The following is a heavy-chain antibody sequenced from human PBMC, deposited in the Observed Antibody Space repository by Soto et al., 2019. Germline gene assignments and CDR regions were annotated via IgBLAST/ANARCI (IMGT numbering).Heavy chain of an antibody. V-gene: IGHV4-38-2*02. D-gene: IGHD3-10*01. Sequence: PSETLSLTCAVSGYSISSGYYWGWIRQPPGKGLEWIGSIYHSGSTYYNPSLKSRVTISVDTSKNQFSLKLSSVTAADTAVYYCARDADQTYYYGSEPLDPWGQGTLVTVS. J-gene: IGHJ5*02. CDR1: GYSISSGYY. CDR2: IYHSGST. CDR3: ARDADQTYYYGSEPLDP.